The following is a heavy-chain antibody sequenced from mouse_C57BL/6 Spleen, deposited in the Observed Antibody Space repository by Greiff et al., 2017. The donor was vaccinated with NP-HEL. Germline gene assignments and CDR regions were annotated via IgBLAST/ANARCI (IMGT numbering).Heavy chain of an antibody. CDR3: ARPGANWDRYFDF. D-gene: IGHD4-1*01. J-gene: IGHJ1*03. Sequence: EVQVVGSGGDLVKPGGSLKLSCAASGFTFSSYGMSWVRQTPDKRLEWVATISSGGSYTYYPDSVKGRFTISRDNAKNTLYLQMSSLKSEDTAMYYCARPGANWDRYFDFWGTGTTVTVSS. CDR1: GFTFSSYG. V-gene: IGHV5-6*01. CDR2: ISSGGSYT.